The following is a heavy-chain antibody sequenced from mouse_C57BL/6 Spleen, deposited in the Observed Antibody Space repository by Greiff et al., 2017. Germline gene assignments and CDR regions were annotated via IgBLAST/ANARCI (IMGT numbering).Heavy chain of an antibody. CDR1: GFTFTDYG. Sequence: EVQVVESGGGLVKPGGSLKLSCAASGFTFTDYGMHWVRQAPEKGLEWVAYISSCSSTIYYADTVKGRFTFSRDNAKNTPLLQKDSLGSEDAALYYCARGFEVDYWGQGTTLTVSS. CDR3: ARGFEVDY. CDR2: ISSCSSTI. J-gene: IGHJ2*01. V-gene: IGHV5-17*01.